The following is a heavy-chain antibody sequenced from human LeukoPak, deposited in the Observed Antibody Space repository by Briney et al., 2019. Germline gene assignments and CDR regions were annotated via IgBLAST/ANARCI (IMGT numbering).Heavy chain of an antibody. J-gene: IGHJ4*02. V-gene: IGHV3-7*03. CDR1: GSTINNYW. Sequence: GGSLRLSCAASGSTINNYWMSWVRQAPGKGLEWVAHINQDGSEKYYVDSVKGRFTISRDNAKNSLYLQMNNLRAEDTAMYYCARLPRSTSDYWGQGTLVTVSS. CDR2: INQDGSEK. D-gene: IGHD2-2*01. CDR3: ARLPRSTSDY.